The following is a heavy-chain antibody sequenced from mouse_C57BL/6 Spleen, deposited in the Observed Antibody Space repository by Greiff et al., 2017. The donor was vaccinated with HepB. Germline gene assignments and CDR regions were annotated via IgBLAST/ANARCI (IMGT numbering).Heavy chain of an antibody. CDR2: INPNNGGT. D-gene: IGHD2-4*01. CDR3: ARGDDYDGTWFAY. J-gene: IGHJ3*01. Sequence: EVQLQQSGPELVKPGASVKISCKASGYTFTDYYMNWVKQSHGKSLEWIGDINPNNGGTSYNQKFKGKATLTVDKSSSTAYMELRSLTSEDSAVYYCARGDDYDGTWFAYWGQGTLVTVSA. CDR1: GYTFTDYY. V-gene: IGHV1-26*01.